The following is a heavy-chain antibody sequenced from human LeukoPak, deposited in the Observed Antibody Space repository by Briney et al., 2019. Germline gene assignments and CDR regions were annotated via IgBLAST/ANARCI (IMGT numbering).Heavy chain of an antibody. Sequence: SETLSLTCAVYGGSFSGYYWSWIRQPPGKGLEWIGEINHSGSTNYNPSLKSRVTISVDTSKNQFSLKLSSVTAADTAVYYCARARQQRAHYYMDVWGKGTTVTISS. CDR1: GGSFSGYY. J-gene: IGHJ6*03. D-gene: IGHD6-13*01. CDR3: ARARQQRAHYYMDV. CDR2: INHSGST. V-gene: IGHV4-34*01.